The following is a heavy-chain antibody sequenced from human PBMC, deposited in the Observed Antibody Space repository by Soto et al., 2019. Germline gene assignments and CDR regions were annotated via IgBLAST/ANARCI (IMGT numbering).Heavy chain of an antibody. D-gene: IGHD3-22*01. Sequence: GGSLRLSCAASGFTFSSYWMHWVRQAPGKGLVWVSRINSDGSSTSYADSVKGRFTISRDNAKNTLYLQMNSLRAEDTAVYYCASHGSSGSFDYWGQGTLVTVSS. V-gene: IGHV3-74*01. J-gene: IGHJ4*02. CDR1: GFTFSSYW. CDR2: INSDGSST. CDR3: ASHGSSGSFDY.